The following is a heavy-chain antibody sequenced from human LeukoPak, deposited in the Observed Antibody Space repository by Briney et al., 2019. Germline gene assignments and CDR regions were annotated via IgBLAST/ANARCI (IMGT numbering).Heavy chain of an antibody. J-gene: IGHJ3*02. V-gene: IGHV4-59*01. CDR2: IYYSGST. D-gene: IGHD6-19*01. CDR1: GGSISSYY. Sequence: SETLSLTCTVSGGSISSYYWSWIRQPPGKGLEWIGYIYYSGSTYYNPSLKSRVTISVDTSKNQFSLKLSSVTAADTAVYYCARSYSSGWSPGDDAFVIWGQGTMVTVSS. CDR3: ARSYSSGWSPGDDAFVI.